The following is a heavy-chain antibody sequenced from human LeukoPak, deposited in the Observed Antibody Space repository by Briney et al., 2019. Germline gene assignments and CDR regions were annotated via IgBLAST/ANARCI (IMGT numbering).Heavy chain of an antibody. D-gene: IGHD5-18*01. CDR2: ISYSGST. Sequence: SSETLSLTCTVSIGSISNYYWSWIRQPPGKGLEWIGYISYSGSTKYNPSLKSRVTISVDTSKNQFSLKLSSETAADTAMYYCARDSYNYGSGSLDYWGRGTLVTVSS. V-gene: IGHV4-59*01. CDR1: IGSISNYY. CDR3: ARDSYNYGSGSLDY. J-gene: IGHJ4*02.